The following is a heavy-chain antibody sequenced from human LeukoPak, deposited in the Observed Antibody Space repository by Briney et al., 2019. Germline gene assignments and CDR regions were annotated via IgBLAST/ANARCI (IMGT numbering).Heavy chain of an antibody. CDR2: ISWNSGSI. V-gene: IGHV3-9*01. Sequence: GGSLRLSCAASGFTFDDYAMHWVRQAPGKGLEWVSGISWNSGSIGYADSVKGRFTISRDNAKNSLYLQMNSLRAEDTALYYCARPRGYSYYDAFDIWGQGTMVTVSS. CDR1: GFTFDDYA. D-gene: IGHD5-18*01. CDR3: ARPRGYSYYDAFDI. J-gene: IGHJ3*02.